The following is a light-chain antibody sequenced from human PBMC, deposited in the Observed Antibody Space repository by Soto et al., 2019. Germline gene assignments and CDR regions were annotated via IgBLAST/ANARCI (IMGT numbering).Light chain of an antibody. J-gene: IGKJ4*01. CDR2: DAS. CDR1: RSVSSSY. Sequence: EIGLTKSPGTLSLSPGERATLSCRASRSVSSSYLAWYQQKPGQAPRLLIYDASSRATGIPDRFSGSGSGTDFTLTISRLEPEDFAVYYCQHYGSSPLTFGGGTKVDIK. V-gene: IGKV3-20*01. CDR3: QHYGSSPLT.